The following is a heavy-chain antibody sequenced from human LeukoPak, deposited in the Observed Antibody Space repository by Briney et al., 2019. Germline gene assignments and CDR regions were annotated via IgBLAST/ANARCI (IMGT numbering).Heavy chain of an antibody. Sequence: GGSLRLSCEASGFTFSDYWMSWVRQAPGKRREWMVNIKQDGSENYYVDSVAGRFTISRDNAKNSLYLQMNSLRVEDTAVYYCARDKLEGPTKLDFWGRGTLVTVSS. CDR2: IKQDGSEN. CDR3: ARDKLEGPTKLDF. CDR1: GFTFSDYW. J-gene: IGHJ4*02. V-gene: IGHV3-7*01. D-gene: IGHD1-26*01.